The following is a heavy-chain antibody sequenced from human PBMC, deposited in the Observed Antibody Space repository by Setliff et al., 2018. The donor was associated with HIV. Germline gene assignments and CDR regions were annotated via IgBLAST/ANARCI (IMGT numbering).Heavy chain of an antibody. Sequence: SETLSLTCTVSGGSISSTTYSWGWIRQPPGKGLEWIGTINYSGSTYYNPSLKSRVTISVDTSENQFSLRLTSVTAADTAVYYCARGQDWFDPWGQGTLVTVSS. J-gene: IGHJ5*02. CDR3: ARGQDWFDP. CDR1: GGSISSTTYS. V-gene: IGHV4-39*01. CDR2: INYSGST.